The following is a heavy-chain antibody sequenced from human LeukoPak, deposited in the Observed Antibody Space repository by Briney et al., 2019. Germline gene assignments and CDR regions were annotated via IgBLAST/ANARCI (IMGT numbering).Heavy chain of an antibody. CDR2: INHSGST. Sequence: PSETLSLTCAVYGGSFSGYYWSWIRQPPGKGLEWIGEINHSGSTNYNPSLKSRVTISVDTSKNQFSLKLSSVTAADTAVYYCARHSYYYDSSGYSKSGGLGFDYWGQGTLVTVSS. CDR3: ARHSYYYDSSGYSKSGGLGFDY. D-gene: IGHD3-22*01. V-gene: IGHV4-34*01. J-gene: IGHJ4*02. CDR1: GGSFSGYY.